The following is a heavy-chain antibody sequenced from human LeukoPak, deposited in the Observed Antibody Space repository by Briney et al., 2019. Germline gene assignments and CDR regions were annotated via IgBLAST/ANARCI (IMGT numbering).Heavy chain of an antibody. D-gene: IGHD5-12*01. CDR2: INPNSGGT. CDR3: ASYSGYDKTFDY. Sequence: ASVKVSCKASGYTFTGYYMHWVRQAPGQGLEWMGRINPNSGGTNYAQKFQGRVTMTRDTSISTAYMELSRLRSDDTAVYYCASYSGYDKTFDYWGQGTLVTVSS. V-gene: IGHV1-2*06. CDR1: GYTFTGYY. J-gene: IGHJ4*02.